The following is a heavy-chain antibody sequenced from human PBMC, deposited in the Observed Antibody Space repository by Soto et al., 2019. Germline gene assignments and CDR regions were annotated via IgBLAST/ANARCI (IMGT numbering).Heavy chain of an antibody. CDR2: ILHIGST. CDR3: ASGFDSDGLYNGGHP. V-gene: IGHV4-4*02. Sequence: VQLQESGPGLVKPSGTLSLTCTVSAGSISTTNWWSWVRQSPGKGLEWIGEILHIGSTNYNPSLKSRVTISIDKSKNQFSLRLSSVTAADTAVYYCASGFDSDGLYNGGHPWGQGTLVSVS. D-gene: IGHD3-22*01. CDR1: AGSISTTNW. J-gene: IGHJ5*02.